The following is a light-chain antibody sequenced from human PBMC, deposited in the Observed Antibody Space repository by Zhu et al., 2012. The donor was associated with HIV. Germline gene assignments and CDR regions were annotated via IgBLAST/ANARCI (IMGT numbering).Light chain of an antibody. J-gene: IGKJ1*01. CDR2: AAS. Sequence: DIQMTQSPSSLSASVGDRVTITCRASQGISNYLAWYQQKPGKVPRLLIYAASTLQSGVPSRFSGSGSGTEFTLTINSLQPEDVANYYCQKXNSAPQTFGQGTKVEIK. V-gene: IGKV1-27*01. CDR1: QGISNY. CDR3: QKXNSAPQT.